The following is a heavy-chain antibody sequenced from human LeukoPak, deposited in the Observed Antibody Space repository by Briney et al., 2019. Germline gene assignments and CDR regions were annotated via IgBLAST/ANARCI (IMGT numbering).Heavy chain of an antibody. CDR3: ARIRGGGGSSGFHYYFDY. Sequence: PSETLSLTCTVSGGSISSGGYYWSWIRQHPGKGLEWIGYIYYNGSTYYNPSLKSRVTISLDTSKNQFSLKLSSVTAADTAVYYCARIRGGGGSSGFHYYFDYWGQGTLVTVSS. J-gene: IGHJ4*02. V-gene: IGHV4-31*03. CDR2: IYYNGST. D-gene: IGHD3-22*01. CDR1: GGSISSGGYY.